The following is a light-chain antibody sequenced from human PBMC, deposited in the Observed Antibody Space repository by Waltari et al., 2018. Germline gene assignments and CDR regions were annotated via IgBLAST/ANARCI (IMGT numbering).Light chain of an antibody. CDR2: EVN. CDR3: TSYAGSHNWV. J-gene: IGLJ2*01. Sequence: QSALTQPPSASGSPGQSVTISCTGTSSDAGGDNYVSWYQHNPGKAPKLMISEVNKRPSGVPDRFSGSKSGNTASLTVSGLQADDEADYYCTSYAGSHNWVFGGGTKLTVL. V-gene: IGLV2-8*01. CDR1: SSDAGGDNY.